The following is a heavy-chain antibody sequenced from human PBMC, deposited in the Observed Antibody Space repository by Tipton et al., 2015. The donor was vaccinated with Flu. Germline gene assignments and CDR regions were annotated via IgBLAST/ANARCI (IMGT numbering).Heavy chain of an antibody. J-gene: IGHJ4*02. CDR3: ARGGRWLPFDY. Sequence: QLVQSGAEVRKPGASVKVSCKTSGYTFNTYGISWVRRAPGQGLEWMGWISTYNDETNFAQNFQGRLIVTTETSTNTVYMELRSLKSDDPAVYYCARGGRWLPFDYWGQGTLVTVSS. CDR1: GYTFNTYG. CDR2: ISTYNDET. V-gene: IGHV1-18*01. D-gene: IGHD5-24*01.